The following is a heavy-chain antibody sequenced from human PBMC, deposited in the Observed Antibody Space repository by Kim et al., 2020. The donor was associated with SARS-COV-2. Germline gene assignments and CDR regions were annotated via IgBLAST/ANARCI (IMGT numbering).Heavy chain of an antibody. CDR2: GTTI. V-gene: IGHV3-11*01. J-gene: IGHJ4*02. Sequence: GTTIHYADSVKGRFTISRDTAKNSLYLRINSLRAENTAVYFCARGWYLDYWDQGALVTVSS. CDR3: ARGWYLDY.